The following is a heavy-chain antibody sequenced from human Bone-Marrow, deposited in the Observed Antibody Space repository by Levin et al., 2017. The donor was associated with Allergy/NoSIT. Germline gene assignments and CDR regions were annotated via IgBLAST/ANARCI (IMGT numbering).Heavy chain of an antibody. Sequence: SVKVSCKASGGTFRTYGLSWVRQAPGQGLEWMGGITPILGPPNYARTVQGRVTITADKSSTTAYMDLTNLKSDDTAVYYCAILHGLSDMDVWGQGTRLTVSS. J-gene: IGHJ6*02. V-gene: IGHV1-69*10. CDR3: AILHGLSDMDV. CDR1: GGTFRTYG. CDR2: ITPILGPP.